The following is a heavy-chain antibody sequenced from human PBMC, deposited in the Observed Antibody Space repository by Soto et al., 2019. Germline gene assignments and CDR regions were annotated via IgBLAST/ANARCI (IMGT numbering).Heavy chain of an antibody. CDR1: GFTFSSYA. J-gene: IGHJ3*02. Sequence: GWSLRLSCAASGFTFSSYAMSWVRQAPGKGLEWVSAISGSGGSTYYADSVKGRFTISRDNSKNTLYLQMNSLRAEDTAVYYCAKGGTIFGVALDAFDIWGQGTMVTVSS. CDR2: ISGSGGST. CDR3: AKGGTIFGVALDAFDI. V-gene: IGHV3-23*01. D-gene: IGHD3-3*01.